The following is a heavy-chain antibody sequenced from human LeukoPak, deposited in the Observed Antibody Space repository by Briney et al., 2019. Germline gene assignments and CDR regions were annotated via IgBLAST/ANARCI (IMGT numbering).Heavy chain of an antibody. D-gene: IGHD4-23*01. CDR3: AKDGGNYYIDY. V-gene: IGHV3-30*18. CDR2: ISHDGSTK. Sequence: AGGSLRLSCAASGVTFSDYVMHWVRQAPGKGLEWMAFISHDGSTKLYADSVRGRFTISRDNSKNTVFPQMNSLRPEDTAVYFCAKDGGNYYIDYWGQGTLVTVSS. J-gene: IGHJ4*02. CDR1: GVTFSDYV.